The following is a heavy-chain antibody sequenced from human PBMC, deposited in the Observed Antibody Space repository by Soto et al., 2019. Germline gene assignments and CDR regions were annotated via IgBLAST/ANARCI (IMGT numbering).Heavy chain of an antibody. J-gene: IGHJ6*03. D-gene: IGHD2-2*01. CDR3: ARVLRKYDSYYYYYMDV. Sequence: QVQLQESGPGLVKPSQTLSLTCTVSGGSISSGGYYWSWIRQHPGKGLEWIGYIYYSGSTYYNPSLKSRVTISVDTSKNQFSRRLSSVTAADTAVYYCARVLRKYDSYYYYYMDVWGKGTTVTVSS. CDR1: GGSISSGGYY. CDR2: IYYSGST. V-gene: IGHV4-31*03.